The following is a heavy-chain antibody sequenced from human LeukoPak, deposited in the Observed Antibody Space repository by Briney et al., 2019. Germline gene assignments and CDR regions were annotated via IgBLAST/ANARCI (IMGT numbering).Heavy chain of an antibody. Sequence: SETLSLTCSVSGGSVSSDDYYWSWIRRPPGKGLEWIGYIFHSGTTYSNPSLKSRFTMSVDTSKTQFSLSLSSVTAADTAVYYCARVPYSSGWYVFDPWGQGTLVTVAS. CDR2: IFHSGTT. CDR3: ARVPYSSGWYVFDP. D-gene: IGHD6-19*01. J-gene: IGHJ5*02. V-gene: IGHV4-30-4*01. CDR1: GGSVSSDDYY.